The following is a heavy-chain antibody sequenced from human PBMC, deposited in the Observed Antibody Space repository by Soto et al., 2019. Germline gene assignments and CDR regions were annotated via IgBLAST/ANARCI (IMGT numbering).Heavy chain of an antibody. CDR3: ARARKYYGSGSYPSPGVFDY. V-gene: IGHV4-59*01. J-gene: IGHJ4*02. D-gene: IGHD3-10*01. CDR2: IYYSGST. Sequence: SETLSLTCTVSGGSISSYYWSWIRQPPGKGLEWIGYIYYSGSTNYNPSLKSRVTISVDTSKNQFSLKLSSVTAADTAVYYCARARKYYGSGSYPSPGVFDYWGQGTLVTVSS. CDR1: GGSISSYY.